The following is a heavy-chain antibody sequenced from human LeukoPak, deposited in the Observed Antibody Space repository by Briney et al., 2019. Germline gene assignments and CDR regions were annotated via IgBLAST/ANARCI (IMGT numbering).Heavy chain of an antibody. V-gene: IGHV3-48*01. CDR2: ISSSSSTI. Sequence: GGSLRLSCAASGFTFSSYSMNWVRQAPGKGLEWVSYISSSSSTIYYADSVKGRFTISRDNAKNSLYLQMNSLRAEGTAVYYSARVIAAANAFDIWGQGTLVTVSS. D-gene: IGHD6-13*01. CDR3: ARVIAAANAFDI. CDR1: GFTFSSYS. J-gene: IGHJ3*02.